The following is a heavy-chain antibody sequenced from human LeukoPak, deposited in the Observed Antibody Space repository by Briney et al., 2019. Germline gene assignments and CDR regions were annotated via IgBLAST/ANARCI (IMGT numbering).Heavy chain of an antibody. D-gene: IGHD3-22*01. CDR3: AKGKAYYYDSSGHRYFDY. J-gene: IGHJ4*02. CDR1: GFTFNSYA. CDR2: ISGSGGST. V-gene: IGHV3-23*01. Sequence: GGSLRPSCAASGFTFNSYAMSWVRQAPGKGLEWVSAISGSGGSTYYADSVKGRFTISRDNSKNTLYLQMNSLRAEDTAVYYCAKGKAYYYDSSGHRYFDYWGQGTLVTVSS.